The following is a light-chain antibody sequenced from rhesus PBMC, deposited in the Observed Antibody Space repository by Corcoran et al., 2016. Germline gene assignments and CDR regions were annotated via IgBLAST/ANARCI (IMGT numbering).Light chain of an antibody. Sequence: EIVLTQSPATLALSPGERATLSCRASQSVGSYLAWYQQKPGQAPRLLIYGASSRATGIPDRFSGSGSGTDFTLTISSLESEDVGVYYGQQESNWKWTFGQGTKVEIK. V-gene: IGKV3-24*04. CDR2: GAS. CDR1: QSVGSY. J-gene: IGKJ1*01. CDR3: QQESNWKWT.